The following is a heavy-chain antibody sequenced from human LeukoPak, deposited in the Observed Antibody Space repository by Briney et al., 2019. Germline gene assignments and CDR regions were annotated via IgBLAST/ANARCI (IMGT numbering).Heavy chain of an antibody. Sequence: SETLSLTCTVSGGSISSSSYYWGWIRQPPGKGLEWIGSIYYSGSTYYNPSLKSRVTISVDTSKNQFSLKLSSVTAADTAVYYCARTSGGAAAGTRKFDYWGQGTLVTVSS. CDR3: ARTSGGAAAGTRKFDY. CDR1: GGSISSSSYY. V-gene: IGHV4-39*07. D-gene: IGHD6-13*01. CDR2: IYYSGST. J-gene: IGHJ4*02.